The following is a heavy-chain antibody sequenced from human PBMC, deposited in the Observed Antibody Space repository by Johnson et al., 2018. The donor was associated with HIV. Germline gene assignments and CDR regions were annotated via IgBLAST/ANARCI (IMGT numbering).Heavy chain of an antibody. CDR2: ISYDGSNK. CDR3: ASEYSYGSHDAFDI. CDR1: GFTFSSYA. V-gene: IGHV3-30-3*01. Sequence: QVQLVESGGGVVQPGRSLRLSCAASGFTFSSYAMHWVRQAPGKGLEWVAVISYDGSNKYYADSVKGRFTISRDNSKNTLYRQMNSLRAEDTAVYYCASEYSYGSHDAFDIWGQGTMVTVSS. J-gene: IGHJ3*02. D-gene: IGHD5-18*01.